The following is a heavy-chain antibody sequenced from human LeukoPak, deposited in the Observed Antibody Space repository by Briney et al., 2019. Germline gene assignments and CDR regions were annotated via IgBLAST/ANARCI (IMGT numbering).Heavy chain of an antibody. CDR2: INPDGGNT. Sequence: AASVKVSCKASGYTFTNSYIHWVRQAPGQVLEWMGLINPDGGNTNYAQNFQGRVTSTRDTSTSTVYMELSSLRSEDTAIYYCARIIDGYNDAYDIWGQGTVVTVPS. CDR3: ARIIDGYNDAYDI. J-gene: IGHJ3*02. V-gene: IGHV1-46*01. D-gene: IGHD5-24*01. CDR1: GYTFTNSY.